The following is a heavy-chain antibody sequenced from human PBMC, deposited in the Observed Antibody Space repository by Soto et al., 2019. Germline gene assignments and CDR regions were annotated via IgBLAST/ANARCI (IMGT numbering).Heavy chain of an antibody. CDR2: IYYSGST. Sequence: QVQLQESGPGLVKPSQTLSLTCTVSGGSISSGGYYWSWIRQHPGKGLEWIGYIYYSGSTYYNPSLKSRVTMSVDTSKNQFALKLSSVTAADPAVYYCARLSNPWGNSVMDYWGQGTLVTVSS. J-gene: IGHJ4*02. CDR1: GGSISSGGYY. CDR3: ARLSNPWGNSVMDY. V-gene: IGHV4-31*03. D-gene: IGHD3-16*01.